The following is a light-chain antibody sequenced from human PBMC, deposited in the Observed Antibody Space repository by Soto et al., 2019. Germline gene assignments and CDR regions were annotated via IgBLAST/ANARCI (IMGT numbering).Light chain of an antibody. J-gene: IGKJ3*01. V-gene: IGKV1-16*01. Sequence: DIQMTQSPSPLSASVGDTVAITCRASQGIKNYLAWFQQEPGKAPKSLIYAASTLQSGVPSRFSGGGFGTEFTLNISSLQPDDSAIYYCQHYNTYSKAFGPGTRVEIK. CDR1: QGIKNY. CDR3: QHYNTYSKA. CDR2: AAS.